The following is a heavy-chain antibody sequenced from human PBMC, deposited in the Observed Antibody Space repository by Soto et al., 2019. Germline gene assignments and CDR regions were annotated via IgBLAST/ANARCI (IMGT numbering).Heavy chain of an antibody. CDR1: GYSFTSYW. V-gene: IGHV5-10-1*01. D-gene: IGHD6-6*01. J-gene: IGHJ6*02. CDR3: AREGNLEYSSSSSGYYYYYYGMDV. Sequence: GESLKISCKGFGYSFTSYWISWVRQMPGKGLEWMGRIDPSDSYTNYSPSFQGHVTISADKSISTAYLQWSSLKASDTAMYYCAREGNLEYSSSSSGYYYYYYGMDVWGQGTTVTVSS. CDR2: IDPSDSYT.